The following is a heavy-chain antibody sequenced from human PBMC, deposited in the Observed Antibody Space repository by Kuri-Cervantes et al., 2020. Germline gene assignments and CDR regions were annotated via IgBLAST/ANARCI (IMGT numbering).Heavy chain of an antibody. Sequence: GESLKISCAASGFTFSSYSMNWVRQAPGKGLDWVSSISGSSSYIYYADSVKGRFTISRDNAKSSLYLQMNSLRAEDTAVYYCAWGRSHSGSFLFDYWGQGTLVTVSS. D-gene: IGHD1-26*01. CDR2: ISGSSSYI. CDR3: AWGRSHSGSFLFDY. V-gene: IGHV3-21*01. CDR1: GFTFSSYS. J-gene: IGHJ4*02.